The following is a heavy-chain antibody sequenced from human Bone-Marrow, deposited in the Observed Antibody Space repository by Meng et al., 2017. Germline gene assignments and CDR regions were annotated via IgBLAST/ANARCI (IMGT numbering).Heavy chain of an antibody. CDR2: IIPIFGTA. CDR1: GYSFTSYW. J-gene: IGHJ4*02. CDR3: ARVGILDCSSTSCYVFDY. V-gene: IGHV1-69*05. D-gene: IGHD2-2*01. Sequence: KISCKGSGYSFTSYWISWVRQAPGQGLEWMGGIIPIFGTANYAQKFQGRVTITTDESTSTAYMELSSLRSEDTAVHYCARVGILDCSSTSCYVFDYWGQGTLVTVSS.